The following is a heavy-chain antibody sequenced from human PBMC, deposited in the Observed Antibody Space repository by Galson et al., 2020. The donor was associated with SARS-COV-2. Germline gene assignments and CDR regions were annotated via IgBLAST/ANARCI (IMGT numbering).Heavy chain of an antibody. CDR3: ARDPGTTSYKYAMDV. D-gene: IGHD1-1*01. CDR1: GFSFSTYA. J-gene: IGHJ6*02. Sequence: GGSLRLSCAVSGFSFSTYAVMWVRQAPGTGLEWVSTMSGGSTTYYADSVKGRFIISRDDSKKTLYLQMNNVGAEDTAVYFCARDPGTTSYKYAMDVWGQGTTVTVSS. CDR2: MSGGSTT. V-gene: IGHV3-23*01.